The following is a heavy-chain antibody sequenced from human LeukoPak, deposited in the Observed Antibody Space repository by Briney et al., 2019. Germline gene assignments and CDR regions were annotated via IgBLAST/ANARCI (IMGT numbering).Heavy chain of an antibody. D-gene: IGHD6-25*01. Sequence: PGGSLRLSCAASGFTFSSYAMHWVRQAPGKGLEWVAVISYDGSNKYYADSVTGRFTISRDNSKNTLYLQMNSLRAEDTAVYYCARARLHNYYYYYGMDVWGQGTTVTVSS. J-gene: IGHJ6*02. CDR3: ARARLHNYYYYYGMDV. CDR1: GFTFSSYA. V-gene: IGHV3-30-3*01. CDR2: ISYDGSNK.